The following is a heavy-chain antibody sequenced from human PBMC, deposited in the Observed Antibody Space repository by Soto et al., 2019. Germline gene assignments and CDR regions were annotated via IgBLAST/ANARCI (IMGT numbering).Heavy chain of an antibody. J-gene: IGHJ4*02. CDR2: IYYSGST. Sequence: SETLSLTCTVSGGSISSYYWSWIRQPPGKGLEWIGYIYYSGSTNYNPSLKSRVTISVDTSKNQFSLKLSSVTAADTAVYYCARSLDYDFWSGPFDYWGQGTLVTVSS. V-gene: IGHV4-59*08. D-gene: IGHD3-3*01. CDR1: GGSISSYY. CDR3: ARSLDYDFWSGPFDY.